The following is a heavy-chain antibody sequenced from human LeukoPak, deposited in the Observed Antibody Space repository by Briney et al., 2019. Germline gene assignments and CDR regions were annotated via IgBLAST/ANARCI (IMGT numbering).Heavy chain of an antibody. Sequence: SETLSLTCSVSGGSINSHYRSWIRQPPGKRLEWIGYIYNTGNTNYNPSLASRVTMSVDTSRAQFFLRLSPVTAADTAIYYCASRPADTTWYGVFDYWSQGTLVTVSS. CDR2: IYNTGNT. J-gene: IGHJ4*02. CDR3: ASRPADTTWYGVFDY. D-gene: IGHD3-10*01. V-gene: IGHV4-59*11. CDR1: GGSINSHY.